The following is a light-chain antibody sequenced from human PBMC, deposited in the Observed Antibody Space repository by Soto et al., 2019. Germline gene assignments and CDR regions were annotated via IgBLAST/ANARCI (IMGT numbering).Light chain of an antibody. CDR1: QRFTNW. V-gene: IGKV1-12*01. Sequence: DLQMTQSPSSVSASVGDRVIITCRASQRFTNWLAWYQQRPGKAPELLIYAAFTLQTGVPSRFSGSGSGTDFTLTISNLQPEDSATYYCQQAHTFPLTFGGGTKVEI. CDR2: AAF. J-gene: IGKJ4*01. CDR3: QQAHTFPLT.